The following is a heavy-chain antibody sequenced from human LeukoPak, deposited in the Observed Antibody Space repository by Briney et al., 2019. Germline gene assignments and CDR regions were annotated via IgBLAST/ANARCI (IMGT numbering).Heavy chain of an antibody. CDR1: EYTFTNYD. D-gene: IGHD2/OR15-2a*01. J-gene: IGHJ6*03. CDR2: MNPNSGNT. V-gene: IGHV1-8*01. CDR3: ARIISVYHYYMDA. Sequence: ASVKVSCKASEYTFTNYDINWVRQAPGQGLEWMGWMNPNSGNTGYAQKFQGRVSMTRNTSINTAYMELYSLRSEDTAIYYCARIISVYHYYMDAWGKGTTVTVSS.